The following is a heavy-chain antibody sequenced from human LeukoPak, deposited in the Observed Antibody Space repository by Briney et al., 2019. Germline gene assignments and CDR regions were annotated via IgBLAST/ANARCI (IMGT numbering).Heavy chain of an antibody. D-gene: IGHD3-10*01. CDR2: INPNSGGT. J-gene: IGHJ6*03. CDR3: ARDRHYYGSGSYRPYCYMDV. CDR1: GYTFIAYY. V-gene: IGHV1-2*02. Sequence: GASVKVSCKASGYTFIAYYMHWVRQAPGQGLEWMGWINPNSGGTNYAQKFQGRVTMTRDTSISTAYMELSRLRSDDTAVYYCARDRHYYGSGSYRPYCYMDVWGKGTTVTISS.